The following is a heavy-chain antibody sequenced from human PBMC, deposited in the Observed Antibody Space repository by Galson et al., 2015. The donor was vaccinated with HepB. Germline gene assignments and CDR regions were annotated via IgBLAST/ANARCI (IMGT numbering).Heavy chain of an antibody. CDR1: GFTFSNYA. J-gene: IGHJ3*02. D-gene: IGHD7-27*01. V-gene: IGHV3-30*04. CDR3: AIDGDRNALDI. CDR2: ISYDGSKK. Sequence: SLRLSCAASGFTFSNYAMHWVRQAPGKGLEWVAVISYDGSKKSYADSVKGRFTISRENSKNTLYLQMSSLRTEDTAVYYCAIDGDRNALDIWGQGTMVTVSA.